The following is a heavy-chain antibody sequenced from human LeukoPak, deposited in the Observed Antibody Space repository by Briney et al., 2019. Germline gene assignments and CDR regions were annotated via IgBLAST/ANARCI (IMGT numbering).Heavy chain of an antibody. CDR1: GGSFSGYY. Sequence: PSETLSLTCAIYGGSFSGYYWSWIRQPPGKGLEWIGSIYYSGSTYYNPSLKSRVTISVDTSKNQFSLKLSSVTAADTAVYYCASDLLWFGELMSDYWGQGTLVTVSS. CDR3: ASDLLWFGELMSDY. CDR2: IYYSGST. J-gene: IGHJ4*02. V-gene: IGHV4-34*01. D-gene: IGHD3-10*01.